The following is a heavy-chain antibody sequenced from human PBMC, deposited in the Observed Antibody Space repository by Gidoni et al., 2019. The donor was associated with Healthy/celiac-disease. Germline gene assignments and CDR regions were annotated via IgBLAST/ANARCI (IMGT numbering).Heavy chain of an antibody. V-gene: IGHV3-21*01. CDR1: GFTFSSYS. D-gene: IGHD1-26*01. CDR2: ISSSSSYI. CDR3: ARIDSGSYYPFDY. J-gene: IGHJ4*02. Sequence: EVQLVESGGGLVKPGGSLRLSCAASGFTFSSYSMNWVRQAPGKGLEWVSSISSSSSYIYYADSVKGRFTISRDNAKNSLYLQMNSLRAEDTAVYYCARIDSGSYYPFDYWGQGTLVTVSS.